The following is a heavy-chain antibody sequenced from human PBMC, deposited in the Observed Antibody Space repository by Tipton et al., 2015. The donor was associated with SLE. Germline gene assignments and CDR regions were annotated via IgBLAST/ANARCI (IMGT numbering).Heavy chain of an antibody. CDR3: AREFLNPVTTVHYYFDL. Sequence: TLSLTCTVSGGSFGSHFWHWLRQPPGKGLAWLGHIFSSGSTNYNSSLNSRLSMSIDTSKNQFSLRLTSVTAADTAVYYCAREFLNPVTTVHYYFDLWGRGTLVTVSS. V-gene: IGHV4-4*07. D-gene: IGHD4-11*01. CDR2: IFSSGST. CDR1: GGSFGSHF. J-gene: IGHJ2*01.